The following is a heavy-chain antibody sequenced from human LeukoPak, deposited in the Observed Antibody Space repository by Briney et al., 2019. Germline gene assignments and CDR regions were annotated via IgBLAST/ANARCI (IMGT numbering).Heavy chain of an antibody. Sequence: PGGSLRLSCTASGFTFSTYSMNWVRQAPGKGLEWVSSISSSSTYIHYADSVKGRFTISRDNAKNSLYLQMNCLRAEDTALYYCARDPWAAAAAWGQGTLVTVSS. CDR3: ARDPWAAAAA. CDR2: ISSSSTYI. CDR1: GFTFSTYS. V-gene: IGHV3-21*01. J-gene: IGHJ5*02. D-gene: IGHD6-13*01.